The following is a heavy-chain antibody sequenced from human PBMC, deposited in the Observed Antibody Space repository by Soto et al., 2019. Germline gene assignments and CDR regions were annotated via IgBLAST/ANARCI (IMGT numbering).Heavy chain of an antibody. CDR1: GFIFSNYV. D-gene: IGHD1-26*01. V-gene: IGHV3-23*04. CDR3: AKRPRALLTFDY. J-gene: IGHJ4*02. CDR2: ISDSGGTS. Sequence: VQLEDCGGGLVQPGGSLRLSCAASGFIFSNYVMSWVRQAPGKGLEWVSSISDSGGTSYYADSVKGRFTISRDNSKNTLYLQMNSLRAEDTAIYYCAKRPRALLTFDYWGQGTLVTVSS.